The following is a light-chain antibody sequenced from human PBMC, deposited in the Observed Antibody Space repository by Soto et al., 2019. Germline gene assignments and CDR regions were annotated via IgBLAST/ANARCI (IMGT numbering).Light chain of an antibody. V-gene: IGLV1-40*01. J-gene: IGLJ1*01. CDR2: ENN. Sequence: QSVLTQPPSVSEAPGQRVTISCTGSSSNIGAGYEAHWYQQVPGTAPKLLIYENNNRPSGVPDRFSGSKSGTSASLAITGLRAEDEAEYDCQSYDSSLSGYFFGTGTKLTVL. CDR1: SSNIGAGYE. CDR3: QSYDSSLSGYF.